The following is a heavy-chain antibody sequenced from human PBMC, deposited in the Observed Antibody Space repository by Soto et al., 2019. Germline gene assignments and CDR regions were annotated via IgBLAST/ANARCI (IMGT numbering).Heavy chain of an antibody. CDR1: GVSISSSNW. CDR3: ARSNTYYDFWSGPYGMDV. Sequence: SETLSLTCAVSGVSISSSNWWSWVRQPPGKGLEWIGEIYHSESTNYNPSLKSRVTISVDKSKNQFSLKLSSVTAADTAVYYCARSNTYYDFWSGPYGMDVWGQGTTVTVSS. V-gene: IGHV4-4*02. D-gene: IGHD3-3*01. J-gene: IGHJ6*02. CDR2: IYHSEST.